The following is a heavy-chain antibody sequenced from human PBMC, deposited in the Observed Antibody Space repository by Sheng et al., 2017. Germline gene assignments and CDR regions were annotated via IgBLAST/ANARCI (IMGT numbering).Heavy chain of an antibody. D-gene: IGHD2-21*01. V-gene: IGHV3-48*03. CDR2: ISASGGDM. CDR1: GFAFSTFE. J-gene: IGHJ4*01. Sequence: EVQLVESGGGLVQLGGSLRLSCAASGFAFSTFEMNWVRQAPGKGLEWVSYISASGGDMSYANSVRGRFTVSRDNAKNSLYLQMNSLRGEDTAVYYCARDRDYGGEIYWG. CDR3: ARDRDYGGEIY.